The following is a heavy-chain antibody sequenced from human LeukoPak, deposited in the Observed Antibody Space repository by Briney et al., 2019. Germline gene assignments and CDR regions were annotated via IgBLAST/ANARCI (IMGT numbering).Heavy chain of an antibody. CDR3: ARNSPCSSTSCYSPNYYYYYMDV. D-gene: IGHD2-2*01. J-gene: IGHJ6*03. Sequence: SETLSLTCTVSGGSISSSSYYWGWIRQPPGKGLEWIGSIYYSGSTYYNPSLKSRVTISVDTSKNQFSLKLSSVTAADTAVYYCARNSPCSSTSCYSPNYYYYYMDVWGKGTTVTVSS. CDR2: IYYSGST. V-gene: IGHV4-39*07. CDR1: GGSISSSSYY.